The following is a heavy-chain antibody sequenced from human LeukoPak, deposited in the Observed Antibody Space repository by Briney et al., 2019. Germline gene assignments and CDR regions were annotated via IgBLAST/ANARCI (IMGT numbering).Heavy chain of an antibody. Sequence: PSETLSLTCTVSGGSISSDGYYWSWIRQPPGKGLEWIGYIYHSESTYYNPSLKSRVTMSIDRSKNQFSLRLNSVTAADTAMYYCARVGADNYYFYYMDVWGKGTTVTVSS. CDR3: ARVGADNYYFYYMDV. V-gene: IGHV4-30-2*01. J-gene: IGHJ6*03. CDR1: GGSISSDGYY. CDR2: IYHSEST. D-gene: IGHD1-26*01.